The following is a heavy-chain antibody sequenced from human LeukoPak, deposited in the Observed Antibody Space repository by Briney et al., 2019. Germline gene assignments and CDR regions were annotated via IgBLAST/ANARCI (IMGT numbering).Heavy chain of an antibody. J-gene: IGHJ4*02. CDR3: ARVGYYDSSGYYY. Sequence: ASVKVSCKASGYTFTGYYMHWVRQAPGQGLEWMGWINPNSGGTNYAQKFQGRVTMTRDTPISTAYMELSRLRSDDTAVYYCARVGYYDSSGYYYWGQGTLVTVSS. D-gene: IGHD3-22*01. CDR2: INPNSGGT. V-gene: IGHV1-2*02. CDR1: GYTFTGYY.